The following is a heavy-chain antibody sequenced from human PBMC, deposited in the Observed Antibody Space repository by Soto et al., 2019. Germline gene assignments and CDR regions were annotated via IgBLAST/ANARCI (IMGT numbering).Heavy chain of an antibody. D-gene: IGHD3-10*01. V-gene: IGHV3-7*04. CDR3: ARATGADKEDY. J-gene: IGHJ4*02. CDR2: IKEDGSET. CDR1: GFTFSSYW. Sequence: GGSLRLSCAASGFTFSSYWMSWVRQAPGRGLEWVASIKEDGSETYYVDSVKGRFTISRDNAKNSLYLHMNSLRADDTAVYYCARATGADKEDYWGQGTLVTVSS.